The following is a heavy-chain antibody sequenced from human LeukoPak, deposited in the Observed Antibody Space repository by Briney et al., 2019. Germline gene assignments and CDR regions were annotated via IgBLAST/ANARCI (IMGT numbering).Heavy chain of an antibody. V-gene: IGHV4-34*01. CDR1: GGSFSGYY. CDR3: ARRQRLVQIDY. D-gene: IGHD6-13*01. Sequence: PSETLSLTCAVYGGSFSGYYWSWIRQPPGKGLEWIGEINHSGSTNYNPSLKSRVTISVDTSKNQFSLKLSSVTAADTAVYYCARRQRLVQIDYWGQGTLVTVSS. CDR2: INHSGST. J-gene: IGHJ4*02.